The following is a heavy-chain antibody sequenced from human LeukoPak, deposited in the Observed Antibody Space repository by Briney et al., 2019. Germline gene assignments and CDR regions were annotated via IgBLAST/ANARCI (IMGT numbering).Heavy chain of an antibody. V-gene: IGHV1-69*04. Sequence: ASVKVSCKASGGTFSSYAISWVRQAPGQGLEWMGRIIPILGIANYAQKFQGRVTITADKSTSTAYMELSSLRSEDTAVYYCARSNSGSYYLLDYWGQGTLVTVSS. CDR2: IIPILGIA. D-gene: IGHD3-10*01. CDR3: ARSNSGSYYLLDY. CDR1: GGTFSSYA. J-gene: IGHJ4*02.